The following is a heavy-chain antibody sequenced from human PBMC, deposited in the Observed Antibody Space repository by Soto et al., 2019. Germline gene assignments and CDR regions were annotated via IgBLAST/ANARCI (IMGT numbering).Heavy chain of an antibody. Sequence: QVQLVQSGAEVKKPGSSVKVSCKASGGTFSSYAISWVRQAPGQGLEWMGGIIPIFGTANYAQKFQGRVTITADESTSTAYMERISLRSEDTAVYYCARDRRDGIVGATGQQDWGQGTLVTVSS. CDR3: ARDRRDGIVGATGQQD. D-gene: IGHD1-26*01. CDR1: GGTFSSYA. J-gene: IGHJ4*02. CDR2: IIPIFGTA. V-gene: IGHV1-69*01.